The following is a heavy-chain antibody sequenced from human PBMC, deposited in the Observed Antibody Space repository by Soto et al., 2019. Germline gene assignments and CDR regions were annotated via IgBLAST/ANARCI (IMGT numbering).Heavy chain of an antibody. V-gene: IGHV3-74*01. D-gene: IGHD1-26*01. CDR3: ARVGASWGRGWEYYYMDV. Sequence: GGSLRLSCAASGFTFSNYWMHWVRQVPGMGLVWVSRMNGDGGKTNYADSVKGRFTISRDNAKNTLFLQMNSLRAEDSAVYYCARVGASWGRGWEYYYMDVWGIGTTVTSP. J-gene: IGHJ6*03. CDR1: GFTFSNYW. CDR2: MNGDGGKT.